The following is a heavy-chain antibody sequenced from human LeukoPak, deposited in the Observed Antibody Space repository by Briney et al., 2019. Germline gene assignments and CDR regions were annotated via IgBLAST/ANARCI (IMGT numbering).Heavy chain of an antibody. V-gene: IGHV1-18*01. J-gene: IGHJ4*02. CDR1: GYTFTSYG. CDR2: ISAYNGNT. Sequence: ASVKVSCKASGYTFTSYGISWVRQAPGQGLEWMGWISAYNGNTNYAQKLQGRVTMTTDTSTSTAYMELRSLRSDDTAVYYCARDSIVVVPAALLYWGQGTLFTVSS. D-gene: IGHD2-2*01. CDR3: ARDSIVVVPAALLY.